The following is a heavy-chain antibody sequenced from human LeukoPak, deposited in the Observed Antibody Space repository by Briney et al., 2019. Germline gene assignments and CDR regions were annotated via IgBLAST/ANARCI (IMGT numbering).Heavy chain of an antibody. CDR3: ARNRGWYATDV. Sequence: SETLSLTCTVSGGSISSYYWSWIRQPPGKGLEWIGYIYYSGSTNYNPSLKSRVTISVDASKNQFSLKLSSVTAADTAVYYCARNRGWYATDVWGQGAAVTVSS. D-gene: IGHD6-19*01. CDR2: IYYSGST. CDR1: GGSISSYY. V-gene: IGHV4-59*01. J-gene: IGHJ6*02.